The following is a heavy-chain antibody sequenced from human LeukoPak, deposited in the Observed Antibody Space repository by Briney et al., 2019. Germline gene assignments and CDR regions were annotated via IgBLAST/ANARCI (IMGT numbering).Heavy chain of an antibody. Sequence: GASVKVSCKASGYTFTSYDINWVRQATGHGLEWRGWMNTNIGNTGSAQKFQGRVTITTDETTSTAYMELSSLRSEDTAVYYCARGGVEMATIPFDYWGQGTLVTVSS. CDR3: ARGGVEMATIPFDY. V-gene: IGHV1-8*01. CDR1: GYTFTSYD. D-gene: IGHD5-24*01. CDR2: MNTNIGNT. J-gene: IGHJ4*02.